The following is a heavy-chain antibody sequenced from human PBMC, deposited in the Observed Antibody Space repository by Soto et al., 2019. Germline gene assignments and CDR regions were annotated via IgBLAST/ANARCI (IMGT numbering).Heavy chain of an antibody. J-gene: IGHJ6*03. V-gene: IGHV1-8*01. CDR3: AKEQWVVAAGLSYYYYVDV. CDR1: GYTFTSYD. Sequence: ASVKVSCKASGYTFTSYDINWVRQATGQGLEWMRWMNPNSGNTGYAQKFQGRVTMTRNTSINTAYMELSSLRAEDTAVYYCAKEQWVVAAGLSYYYYVDVWGKGTTVTVSS. CDR2: MNPNSGNT. D-gene: IGHD2-15*01.